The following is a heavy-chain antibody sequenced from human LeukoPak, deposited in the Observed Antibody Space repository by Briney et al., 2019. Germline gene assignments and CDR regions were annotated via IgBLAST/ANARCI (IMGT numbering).Heavy chain of an antibody. J-gene: IGHJ4*02. CDR2: TSDRGDYT. V-gene: IGHV3-23*01. CDR1: GFTFTSYW. Sequence: GGSLRLSCAVSGFTFTSYWMCWVRQAPGKGLEWVSGTSDRGDYTYYADSVKGRFTISRDSSKNTLFLQMNSLRAEDTALYFCARKAQYNGHYPLDYWGQGTLVTVSS. CDR3: ARKAQYNGHYPLDY. D-gene: IGHD1-7*01.